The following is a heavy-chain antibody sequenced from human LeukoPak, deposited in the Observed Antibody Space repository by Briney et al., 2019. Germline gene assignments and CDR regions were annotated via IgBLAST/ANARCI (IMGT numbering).Heavy chain of an antibody. J-gene: IGHJ6*03. CDR3: ARGAGDGSGSYYNDYYYYMDV. CDR1: GYTFTGYY. Sequence: ASVKVSCKASGYTFTGYYVHWVRQAPGQGLEWMGWMNPKSGGTNYAQKFEARVTMNRDTSISTAYMELSRLRFDDTAVYYCARGAGDGSGSYYNDYYYYMDVWGKGTTVTVSS. CDR2: MNPKSGGT. D-gene: IGHD3-10*01. V-gene: IGHV1-2*02.